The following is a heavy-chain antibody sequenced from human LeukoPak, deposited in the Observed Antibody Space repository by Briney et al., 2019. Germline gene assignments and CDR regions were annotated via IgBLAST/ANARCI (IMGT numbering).Heavy chain of an antibody. V-gene: IGHV4-34*01. CDR1: GGSFSGHY. J-gene: IGHJ4*02. CDR3: GRRTY. CDR2: INHSGST. Sequence: SETLSLTCAVYGGSFSGHYWSWIRQPPGKGLEWIGEINHSGSTNYNPSLKSRVTISVDTSKNQFSLKLSSVTAADTAVYYCGRRTYWGQGTLVTVSS.